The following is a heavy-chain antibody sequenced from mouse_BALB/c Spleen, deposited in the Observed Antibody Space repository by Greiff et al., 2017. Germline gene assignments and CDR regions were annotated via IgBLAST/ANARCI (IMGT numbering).Heavy chain of an antibody. CDR1: GYTFTSYT. V-gene: IGHV1-4*02. D-gene: IGHD2-14*01. J-gene: IGHJ4*01. CDR2: INPSSGYT. CDR3: ARGAYYRYGYYAMDY. Sequence: QVQLQQSAAELARPGASVKMSCKASGYTFTSYTMHWVKQRPGQGLEWIGYINPSSGYTEYNQKFKDKTTLTADKSSSTAYMQLSSLTSEDSAVYYCARGAYYRYGYYAMDYWGQGTSVTVSS.